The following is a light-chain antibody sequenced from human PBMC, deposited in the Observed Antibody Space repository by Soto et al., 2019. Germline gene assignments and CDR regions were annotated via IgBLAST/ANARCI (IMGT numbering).Light chain of an antibody. CDR3: QKYNSAPWT. CDR2: AAS. V-gene: IGKV1-27*01. J-gene: IGKJ1*01. CDR1: QSISSW. Sequence: DIQMTQSPSSLSASVGDRVTITCRASQSISSWLAWYQQKPGKVPKLLIYAASSLQSGVPYRFSGSGSGTDFTLTISSLQPEDVATYYCQKYNSAPWTCGQGTKVDIK.